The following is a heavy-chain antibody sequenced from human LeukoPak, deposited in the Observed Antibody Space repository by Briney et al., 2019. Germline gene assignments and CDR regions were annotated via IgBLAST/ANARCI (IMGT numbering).Heavy chain of an antibody. J-gene: IGHJ6*02. CDR2: MNPNSGNT. D-gene: IGHD2-2*01. Sequence: ASVKVSCKASGYTFTSYDIHWVRQATGQGLEWMGWMNPNSGNTGYAQKFQGRVTMTRNTSISTAYMELSSLRSEDTAVYYCAREVRYCSSTSCFSTYYYYGMDVWGQGTTVTVSS. V-gene: IGHV1-8*01. CDR3: AREVRYCSSTSCFSTYYYYGMDV. CDR1: GYTFTSYD.